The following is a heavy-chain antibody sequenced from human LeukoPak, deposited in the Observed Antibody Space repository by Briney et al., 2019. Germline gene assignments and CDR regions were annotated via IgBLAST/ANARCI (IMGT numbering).Heavy chain of an antibody. CDR2: INPSGGST. V-gene: IGHV1-46*01. CDR1: GYTLTSYY. CDR3: ARAGSGSYFDY. D-gene: IGHD3-10*01. Sequence: GASLKVSCKASGYTLTSYYMHWVRQAPGQGLEWMGIINPSGGSTTYAQKFQGRVTLTRDTSTSTVYMEVSSLRSEDTAVYYCARAGSGSYFDYWGQGSLVTVSS. J-gene: IGHJ4*02.